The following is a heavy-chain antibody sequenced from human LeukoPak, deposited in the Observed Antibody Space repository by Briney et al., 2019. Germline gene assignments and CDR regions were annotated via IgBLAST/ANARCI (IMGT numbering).Heavy chain of an antibody. J-gene: IGHJ4*02. CDR3: ARVCWSGYYFLCY. CDR1: GYTFVDYY. D-gene: IGHD3-3*01. CDR2: INPNGGAT. V-gene: IGHV1-2*02. Sequence: ASVRVSCKASGYTFVDYYMHWVRQAPGQGLEWMGWINPNGGATDYAQNFRGRVTLTRDTSISTAYMELSSLRSDDTAVYFCARVCWSGYYFLCYWGQGTLVTVSS.